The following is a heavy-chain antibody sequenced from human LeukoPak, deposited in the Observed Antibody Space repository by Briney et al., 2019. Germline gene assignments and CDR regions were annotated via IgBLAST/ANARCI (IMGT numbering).Heavy chain of an antibody. CDR1: GYSISSGYY. Sequence: PSETLSLTCAVSGYSISSGYYWGWIRQPPGKGLEWIGSIYHSGSTYYNPSLKSRVTISVDTSKNQFSLKLSSVTAADTAAYYCARHRSVVGATILDAFDIWGQGTMVTVSS. CDR2: IYHSGST. CDR3: ARHRSVVGATILDAFDI. D-gene: IGHD1-26*01. V-gene: IGHV4-38-2*01. J-gene: IGHJ3*02.